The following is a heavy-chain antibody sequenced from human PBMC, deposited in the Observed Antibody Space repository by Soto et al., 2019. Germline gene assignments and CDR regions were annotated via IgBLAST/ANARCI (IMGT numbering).Heavy chain of an antibody. Sequence: PGGSLRLSCEASDFTFSDYYMSWIRQAPGKGLEWVSYIDTSSNAIYYADSVKGRCTISRDNARKSLFLHMHSLRAEDTAVYYCATVKYGLTAPGAFDTWGRGTMVTVSS. CDR3: ATVKYGLTAPGAFDT. D-gene: IGHD4-17*01. CDR1: DFTFSDYY. CDR2: IDTSSNAI. J-gene: IGHJ3*02. V-gene: IGHV3-11*01.